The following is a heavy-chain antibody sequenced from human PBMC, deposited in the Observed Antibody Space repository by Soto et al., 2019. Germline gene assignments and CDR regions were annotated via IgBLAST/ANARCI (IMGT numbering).Heavy chain of an antibody. CDR3: ARSDDTAMVDYFDY. Sequence: SVKVSCKASGGTFSSYAISWVRQAPGQGLEWMGEIIPIFGTANYAQKFQGRVTITADESTSTAYMELSSLRSEDTAVYYCARSDDTAMVDYFDYWGQGTLVTVSS. CDR2: IIPIFGTA. CDR1: GGTFSSYA. D-gene: IGHD5-18*01. V-gene: IGHV1-69*13. J-gene: IGHJ4*02.